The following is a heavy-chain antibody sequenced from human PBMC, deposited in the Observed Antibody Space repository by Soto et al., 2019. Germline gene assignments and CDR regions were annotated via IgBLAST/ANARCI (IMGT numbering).Heavy chain of an antibody. D-gene: IGHD6-19*01. CDR2: ISSSSSYI. J-gene: IGHJ6*02. CDR3: ARDHSSGWCVLYYYYGMDV. CDR1: GFTFSSYS. Sequence: GGSLRLSCAASGFTFSSYSMNWVRQAPGKGLEWVSSISSSSSYIYYADSVKGRFTISRDNAKNSLYLQMNSLRAEDTAVYYCARDHSSGWCVLYYYYGMDVWGQGTTVTVSS. V-gene: IGHV3-21*01.